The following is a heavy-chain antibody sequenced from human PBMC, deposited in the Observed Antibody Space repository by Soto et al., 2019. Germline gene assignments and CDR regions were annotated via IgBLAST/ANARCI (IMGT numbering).Heavy chain of an antibody. J-gene: IGHJ4*02. CDR2: ISYDGSNK. D-gene: IGHD3-16*01. CDR1: GFTFSSYA. Sequence: GGSLRLSCAASGFTFSSYAMHWVRQAPGKGLEWVAVISYDGSNKYYADSVKGRFTISRDNSKNTLYLQMNSLRAEDTAVYYCARELAYVWGSLNYWGQGTLVTVSS. CDR3: ARELAYVWGSLNY. V-gene: IGHV3-30-3*01.